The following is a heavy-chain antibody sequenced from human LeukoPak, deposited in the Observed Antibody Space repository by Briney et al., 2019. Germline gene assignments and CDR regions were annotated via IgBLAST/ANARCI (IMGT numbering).Heavy chain of an antibody. CDR2: IRYDGSNK. J-gene: IGHJ4*02. D-gene: IGHD4-11*01. CDR3: AKDRGESTVTFDY. Sequence: PGGSLRLSCAASGFTFSSYGMHWVRQAPGKGLEWVAFIRYDGSNKYYADSVKGRFTISRDNSKNTLYLQMNSLSAEDTAVYYCAKDRGESTVTFDYWGQGTLVTVSS. CDR1: GFTFSSYG. V-gene: IGHV3-30*02.